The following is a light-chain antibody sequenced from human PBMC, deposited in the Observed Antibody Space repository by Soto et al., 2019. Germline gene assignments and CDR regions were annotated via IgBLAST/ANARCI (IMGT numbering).Light chain of an antibody. CDR2: GAS. V-gene: IGKV3-20*01. J-gene: IGKJ4*01. CDR1: QSVSQNF. Sequence: EIVLTQSPGTLSLSPGERATLSCRASQSVSQNFLAWYQQKPGQAPRLLINGASSRATGIPDRFSGSGSGTDFSLTIDRLEPEDFAVYFCQQYVSSPPTFGGGTKVAI. CDR3: QQYVSSPPT.